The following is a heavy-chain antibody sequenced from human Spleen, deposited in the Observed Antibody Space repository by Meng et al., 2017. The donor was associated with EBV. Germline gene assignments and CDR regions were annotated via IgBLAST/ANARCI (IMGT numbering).Heavy chain of an antibody. Sequence: QHTLKEPVPTPVPPTHTLAMPCSFSGCSLCTCEVAVGWIRQPPGKALEWLAVIYWDDDKRYNPSLKSRLTITKDPSKNQFVLTVTNMDPVDTATYYCAHRPFNNYMASDPWGQGTLVTVSS. CDR3: AHRPFNNYMASDP. CDR1: GCSLCTCEVA. CDR2: IYWDDDK. V-gene: IGHV2-5*02. D-gene: IGHD4-11*01. J-gene: IGHJ5*02.